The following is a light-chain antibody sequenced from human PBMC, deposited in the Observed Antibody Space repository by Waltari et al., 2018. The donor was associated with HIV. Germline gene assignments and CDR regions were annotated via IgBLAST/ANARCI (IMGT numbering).Light chain of an antibody. Sequence: QSVLTQPPSASGTPGRRVTISCSGSSSNIGSKYVYWYQQLPGTAPKLLIYRNNQRPSGVPDRFSGSKSGTSASLAISGLRSEDEADYYCAAWDDSLSVVYVFGTGTKVTVL. CDR2: RNN. V-gene: IGLV1-47*01. CDR3: AAWDDSLSVVYV. CDR1: SSNIGSKY. J-gene: IGLJ1*01.